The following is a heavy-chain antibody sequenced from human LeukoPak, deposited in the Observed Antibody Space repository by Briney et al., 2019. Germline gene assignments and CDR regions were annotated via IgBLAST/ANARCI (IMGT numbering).Heavy chain of an antibody. J-gene: IGHJ4*02. CDR1: RFTFSSYW. D-gene: IGHD3-22*01. Sequence: GGSLRLSCAASRFTFSSYWMSWVRQAPGKGLEWVANIKQDGSEKYYVDSVKGRFTISRDNAKNSLYLQMNSLRAEDTAVYYCARVEGSSGYHYFDYWGQGTLVTVSS. CDR2: IKQDGSEK. CDR3: ARVEGSSGYHYFDY. V-gene: IGHV3-7*01.